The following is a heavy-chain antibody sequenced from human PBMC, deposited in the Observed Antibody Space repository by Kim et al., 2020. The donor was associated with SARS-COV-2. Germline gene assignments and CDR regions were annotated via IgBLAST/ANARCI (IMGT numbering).Heavy chain of an antibody. CDR1: GGSFSGYY. CDR3: WGGYYTQFDY. CDR2: INHSGST. V-gene: IGHV4-34*01. J-gene: IGHJ4*02. Sequence: SETLSLTCAVYGGSFSGYYWSWFRQPPGKGLEWFGEINHSGSTTYTPSLKSRVSISVDTSKRQFSLQLSSVTAADTAVYYCWGGYYTQFDYWGQGTLVTVSS. D-gene: IGHD3-3*01.